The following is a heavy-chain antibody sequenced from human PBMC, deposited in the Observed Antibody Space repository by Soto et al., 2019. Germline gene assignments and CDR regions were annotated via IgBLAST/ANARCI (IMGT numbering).Heavy chain of an antibody. CDR2: ISTLNGNT. CDR3: ATRVQVWLPDYYGMDV. D-gene: IGHD5-18*01. Sequence: QAQLVQSGAEVKKPGASVNVSCKASGYDYVTYAITWVRQRPGQGLEWMGWISTLNGNTNCAQNFQGRDTMTTDTSTRIDHLELRSLRSHDTAVYYCATRVQVWLPDYYGMDVWGQGTTVTVSS. CDR1: GYDYVTYA. J-gene: IGHJ6*02. V-gene: IGHV1-18*01.